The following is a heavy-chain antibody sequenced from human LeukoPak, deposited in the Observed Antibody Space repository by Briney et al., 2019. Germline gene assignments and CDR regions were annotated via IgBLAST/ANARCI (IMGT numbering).Heavy chain of an antibody. CDR2: ISSSSSYI. J-gene: IGHJ4*02. D-gene: IGHD3-16*02. V-gene: IGHV3-21*01. Sequence: GGSLRLSCAASGFTFSSYSMNWVRQAPGKGLEWVSSISSSSSYIYYADSVKGRFTISRDNAKNSLYLQMNSLRAEDTAVYYCASAQMITFGGVIVPSDYWGQGTLVTVSS. CDR3: ASAQMITFGGVIVPSDY. CDR1: GFTFSSYS.